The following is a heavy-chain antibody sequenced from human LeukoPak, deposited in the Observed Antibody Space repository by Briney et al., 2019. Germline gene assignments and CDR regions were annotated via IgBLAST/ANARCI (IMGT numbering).Heavy chain of an antibody. Sequence: GGSLRLFCEASGFSVTNNYMSWFRLAPGKVLEWVSVLYTGGIRYYADSVKGRFTISRDNSKNTLYLQMNSLRAEDTAVYYCARDYGSSLDYWGQGTLVTVSS. CDR1: GFSVTNNY. V-gene: IGHV3-66*02. D-gene: IGHD3-16*01. CDR3: ARDYGSSLDY. CDR2: LYTGGIR. J-gene: IGHJ4*02.